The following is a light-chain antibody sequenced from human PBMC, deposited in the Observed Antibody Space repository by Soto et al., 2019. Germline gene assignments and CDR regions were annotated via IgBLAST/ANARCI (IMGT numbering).Light chain of an antibody. CDR2: ENS. CDR3: FSYTTSSTLV. CDR1: SCNVGGYNY. Sequence: QSALTQPASVSGSPGQTITISCTGTSCNVGGYNYVSWYQQHPAKAPKLMIYENSNRPSGVSHRFSGSKSGNRASLTISGLHDEDEADYYRFSYTTSSTLVFGGGTKLTVL. V-gene: IGLV2-14*01. J-gene: IGLJ3*02.